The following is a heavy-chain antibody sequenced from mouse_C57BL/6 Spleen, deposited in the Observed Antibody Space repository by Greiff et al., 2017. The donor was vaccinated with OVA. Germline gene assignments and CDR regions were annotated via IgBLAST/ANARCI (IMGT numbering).Heavy chain of an antibody. CDR1: GYSITSGYY. CDR3: AQGGLLREVY. D-gene: IGHD2-3*01. V-gene: IGHV3-6*01. CDR2: ISYDGSN. Sequence: DVQLQESGPGLVKPSQSLSLTCSVTGYSITSGYYWNWIRQFPGNKLEWMGYISYDGSNNYNPSLKNRISITRDTSKNQVFLKLNSVTTEDTATYFCAQGGLLREVYWGQGTTLTVSS. J-gene: IGHJ2*01.